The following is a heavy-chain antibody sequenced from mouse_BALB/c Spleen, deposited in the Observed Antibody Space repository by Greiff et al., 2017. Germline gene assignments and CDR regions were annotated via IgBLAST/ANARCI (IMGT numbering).Heavy chain of an antibody. CDR2: IWTGGGT. D-gene: IGHD1-1*01. CDR3: VRGDYGSSYGY. J-gene: IGHJ2*01. V-gene: IGHV2-9-2*01. Sequence: VKLVESGPGLVAPSQSLSITCTVSGFSLTSYDISWIRQPPGKGLEWLGVIWTGGGTNYNSAFMSRLSISKDNSKSQVFLKMNSLQTDDTAIYYCVRGDYGSSYGYWGQGTTLTVSS. CDR1: GFSLTSYD.